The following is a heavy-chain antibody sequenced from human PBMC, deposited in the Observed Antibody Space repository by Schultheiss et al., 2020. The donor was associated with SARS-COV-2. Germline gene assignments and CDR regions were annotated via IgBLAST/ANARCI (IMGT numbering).Heavy chain of an antibody. CDR1: GFTVSSNY. J-gene: IGHJ6*02. CDR3: ARAYRQLVRYGLDI. CDR2: IYSGGST. D-gene: IGHD6-6*01. Sequence: GGSLRLSCAASGFTVSSNYMSWVRQAPGKGLEWVSVIYSGGSTYYADSVKGRFTISRDNAKNSLYLQMNSLRAEDTAVYYCARAYRQLVRYGLDIWGQGTTVTVSS. V-gene: IGHV3-53*01.